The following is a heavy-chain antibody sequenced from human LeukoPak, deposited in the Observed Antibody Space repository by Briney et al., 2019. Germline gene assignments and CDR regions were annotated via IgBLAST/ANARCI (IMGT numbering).Heavy chain of an antibody. V-gene: IGHV3-7*03. Sequence: PGGSLRLSCAASGFTFSNYWMSWVRQAPGKGLEWVANIKQDGSEKYVDSVKGRFTISRDNAKNSLYLQMNSLRAEDTAVYYCASGQWLVLNYWGQGTLVTVSS. CDR3: ASGQWLVLNY. J-gene: IGHJ4*02. CDR1: GFTFSNYW. D-gene: IGHD6-19*01. CDR2: IKQDGSEK.